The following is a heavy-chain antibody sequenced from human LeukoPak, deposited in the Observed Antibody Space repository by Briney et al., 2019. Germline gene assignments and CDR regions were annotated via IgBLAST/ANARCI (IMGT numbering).Heavy chain of an antibody. Sequence: GGSLRLSCAASGFTVSSNYMSWVRQAPGKGLEWVSVIYSAGNTYYADSVQGRFTMSRENPENTLYLQMNSLRAEDTAVYYCAKVHYYYDSSGQSSGLDYWGQGTLVTVSS. CDR1: GFTVSSNY. V-gene: IGHV3-66*01. J-gene: IGHJ4*02. D-gene: IGHD3-22*01. CDR2: IYSAGNT. CDR3: AKVHYYYDSSGQSSGLDY.